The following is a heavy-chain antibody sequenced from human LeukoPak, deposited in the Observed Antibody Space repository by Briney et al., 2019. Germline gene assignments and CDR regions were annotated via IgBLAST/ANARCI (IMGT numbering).Heavy chain of an antibody. J-gene: IGHJ4*02. CDR2: IWYDGSNK. D-gene: IGHD2-2*01. CDR3: AKGMRVVVPAAMDY. Sequence: GGSLRLSCAASGFTFSSYGMHWVRQAPGKGLEWVAVIWYDGSNKYYADSVKGRFTISRDNSKNTLYLQMNRLRAEDTAVYYCAKGMRVVVPAAMDYWGQGTLVTVSS. V-gene: IGHV3-33*06. CDR1: GFTFSSYG.